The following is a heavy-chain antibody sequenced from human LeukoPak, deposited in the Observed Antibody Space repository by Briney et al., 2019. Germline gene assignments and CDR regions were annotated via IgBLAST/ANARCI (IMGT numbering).Heavy chain of an antibody. CDR2: ISSSSSYK. D-gene: IGHD5-24*01. V-gene: IGHV3-21*01. Sequence: PGGSLRLSCAASGFTFSSYSMNWVRQAPGKGLEWVSSISSSSSYKYYADSVKGRFTISRDNAKNSLYLQMNSLRAEDTAVYYCARVGAPWLQSSIFDYWGQGTLVTVSS. J-gene: IGHJ4*02. CDR3: ARVGAPWLQSSIFDY. CDR1: GFTFSSYS.